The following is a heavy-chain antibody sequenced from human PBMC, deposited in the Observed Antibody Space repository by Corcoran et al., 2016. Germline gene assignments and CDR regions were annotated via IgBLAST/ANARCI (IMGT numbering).Heavy chain of an antibody. CDR2: ISSSSSYI. V-gene: IGHV3-21*01. D-gene: IGHD2-2*01. J-gene: IGHJ6*02. Sequence: EVQLVESGGGLVKPGGSLRLSCAASGFTFSSYSMNWVRQAPGKGLEWVSSISSSSSYIYYADSVKGRFTISRDNAKNSLYLQMNSLRAEDTAVYYCARDIHCSSTSCGMDVWGRGTTVTVSS. CDR1: GFTFSSYS. CDR3: ARDIHCSSTSCGMDV.